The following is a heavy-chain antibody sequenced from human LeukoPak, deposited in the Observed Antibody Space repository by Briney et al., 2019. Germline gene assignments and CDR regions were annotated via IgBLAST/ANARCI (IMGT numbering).Heavy chain of an antibody. J-gene: IGHJ3*02. Sequence: ASVKVSCKVSGYTLTELSMHWVRQAPGKGLEWMGGFDPEDGETIYAQKFQGRVTMTEDTSTDTAYMELSSLRSEDTAVYYCARAEIGGITMIELGAFDIWGQGTMVTVSS. V-gene: IGHV1-24*01. CDR2: FDPEDGET. CDR3: ARAEIGGITMIELGAFDI. D-gene: IGHD3-22*01. CDR1: GYTLTELS.